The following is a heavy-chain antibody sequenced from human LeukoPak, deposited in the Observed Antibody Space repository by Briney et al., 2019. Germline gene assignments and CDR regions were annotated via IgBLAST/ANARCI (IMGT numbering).Heavy chain of an antibody. CDR3: ARDGGDIVVVPAAYYYFDY. CDR1: GFTFSSYA. V-gene: IGHV3-30-3*01. Sequence: GGSLRLSCAASGFTFSSYAMHWVRQAPGKGLEWVAVISYDGSNKYYADSVKGRFTISRDNSKNTLYLQMNSLRAEDTAVYYCARDGGDIVVVPAAYYYFDYWGQGTLVTVSS. J-gene: IGHJ4*02. D-gene: IGHD2-2*01. CDR2: ISYDGSNK.